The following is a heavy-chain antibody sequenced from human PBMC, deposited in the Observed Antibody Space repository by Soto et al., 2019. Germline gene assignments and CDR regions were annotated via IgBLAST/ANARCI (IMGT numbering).Heavy chain of an antibody. D-gene: IGHD3-22*01. CDR2: IYYSGST. Sequence: QLQLQESGPGLVKPSETLSLTCTVSGGSISSSSYYWGWIRQPPGKGLEWIGSIYYSGSTYYNPSLKSRVTISVDTSKNQFSLKLSSVTAADTAVYYCARHRHAQITMIVVFDPWGQGTLVTVSS. CDR1: GGSISSSSYY. J-gene: IGHJ5*02. CDR3: ARHRHAQITMIVVFDP. V-gene: IGHV4-39*01.